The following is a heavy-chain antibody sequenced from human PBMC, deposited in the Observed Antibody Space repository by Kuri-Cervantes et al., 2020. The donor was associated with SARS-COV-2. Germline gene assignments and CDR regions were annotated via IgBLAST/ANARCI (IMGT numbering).Heavy chain of an antibody. CDR2: INPSGGST. Sequence: ASVKVSCKASGYTFTSYGISWVRQAPGQGLEWMGIINPSGGSTSYAQKFQGRVTMTEDTSTDTAYMELSSLRSEDTAVYYCATSPVVYGDPITYYYYYGMDVWGQGTTVTVSS. D-gene: IGHD4-17*01. V-gene: IGHV1-46*01. CDR1: GYTFTSYG. J-gene: IGHJ6*02. CDR3: ATSPVVYGDPITYYYYYGMDV.